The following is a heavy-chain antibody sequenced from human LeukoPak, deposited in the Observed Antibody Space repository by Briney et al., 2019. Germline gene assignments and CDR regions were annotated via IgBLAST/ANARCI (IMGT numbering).Heavy chain of an antibody. V-gene: IGHV1-2*02. J-gene: IGHJ4*02. CDR1: GYTFTGYY. D-gene: IGHD3-16*01. CDR2: INPNSGGT. Sequence: ASVKVSCKASGYTFTGYYMHWVRQAPGQGLEWMGWINPNSGGTNHAQKFQGRVTMTRDTSISTAYMELSRLRSDDTAVYSCARAWGGVRDYFDYWGQGTLVTVSS. CDR3: ARAWGGVRDYFDY.